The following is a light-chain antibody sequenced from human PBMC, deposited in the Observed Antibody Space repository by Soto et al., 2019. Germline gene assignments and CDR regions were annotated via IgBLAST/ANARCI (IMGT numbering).Light chain of an antibody. CDR2: AAS. CDR1: QSISSW. V-gene: IGKV1-5*01. Sequence: DIQMTQSPSTLSASVGDRVTITCRASQSISSWLAWYQQKPGQAPRLLISAASTLQRGIPSRFSGTGSGTDFTLTISSLQPEDFAAYYCQQYKTYPLTFGGGTKVDIK. CDR3: QQYKTYPLT. J-gene: IGKJ4*01.